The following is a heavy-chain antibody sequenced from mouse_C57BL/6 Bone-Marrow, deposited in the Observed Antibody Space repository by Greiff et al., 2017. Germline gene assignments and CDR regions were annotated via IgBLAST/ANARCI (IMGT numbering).Heavy chain of an antibody. V-gene: IGHV14-4*01. CDR1: GFNIKDDY. J-gene: IGHJ3*01. CDR3: TGSNYAWFAY. D-gene: IGHD2-5*01. CDR2: IDPENGDT. Sequence: EVQLQQSGAELVRPGASVKLSCTASGFNIKDDYMHWVKQRPEQGLEWIGWIDPENGDTEYASEFQGKATITADTSSNTAYLQLSSLTSEDTAVYYCTGSNYAWFAYWGQGTLVTVSA.